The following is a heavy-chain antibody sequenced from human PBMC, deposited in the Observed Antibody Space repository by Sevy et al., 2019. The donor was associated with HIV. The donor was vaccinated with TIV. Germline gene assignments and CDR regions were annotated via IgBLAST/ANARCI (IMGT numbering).Heavy chain of an antibody. J-gene: IGHJ4*02. D-gene: IGHD3-3*01. V-gene: IGHV3-15*01. Sequence: GGSLRLSCAASGFTFSKAWMSWVRQAPGKGLEWVGRIKSNTDGGTTDYAEPVKGRFTISSDDSKNTLYLQVKSLKTDDTAVYYCTTKKDFWSGYFYFDYWGQGTLVTVSS. CDR1: GFTFSKAW. CDR2: IKSNTDGGTT. CDR3: TTKKDFWSGYFYFDY.